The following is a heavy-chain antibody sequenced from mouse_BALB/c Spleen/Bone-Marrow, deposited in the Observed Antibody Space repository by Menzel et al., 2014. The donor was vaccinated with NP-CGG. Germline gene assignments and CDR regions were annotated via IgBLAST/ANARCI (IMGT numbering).Heavy chain of an antibody. D-gene: IGHD2-3*01. CDR2: INRNGGTN. V-gene: IGHV5-6-3*01. CDR1: GFTFSSYG. CDR3: ARGVDDYSWFAY. J-gene: IGHJ3*01. Sequence: DVKLVESGGGLVQPGGSLKLSCTASGFTFSSYGLSWVRQTPDKRLELVATINRNGGTNSYPDSVKGRFTISRDNAKNTLYLQMSSLKSEDTALYYCARGVDDYSWFAYWGQGTLVTVSA.